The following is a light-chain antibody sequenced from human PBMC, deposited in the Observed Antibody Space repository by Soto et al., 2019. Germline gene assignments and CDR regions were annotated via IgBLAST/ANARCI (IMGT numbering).Light chain of an antibody. V-gene: IGKV1-5*03. CDR3: QQYDSYSWT. Sequence: DIQMTQSPSTLSGSVGDRVTITCRASQTISSWLAWYKQKPGKAPKIVIYKASTLESGVPLRFRGSGSGTEFTLTINSLKSDDFATYYCQQYDSYSWTFGQGTKVDIK. J-gene: IGKJ1*01. CDR2: KAS. CDR1: QTISSW.